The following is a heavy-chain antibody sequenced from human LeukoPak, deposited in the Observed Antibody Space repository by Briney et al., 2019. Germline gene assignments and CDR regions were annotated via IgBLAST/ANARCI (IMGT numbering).Heavy chain of an antibody. Sequence: GGSLRLSCAASGFSFSVYWMHWVRQAPGKGLEWVAFIRYDGSNKYYADSVKGRFTISRDNSKNTLYLHVNSLRPEDTAVYYCARDGAGLVRGPDYWGQGTLVTVSS. CDR2: IRYDGSNK. CDR1: GFSFSVYW. CDR3: ARDGAGLVRGPDY. D-gene: IGHD3-10*01. V-gene: IGHV3-30*02. J-gene: IGHJ4*02.